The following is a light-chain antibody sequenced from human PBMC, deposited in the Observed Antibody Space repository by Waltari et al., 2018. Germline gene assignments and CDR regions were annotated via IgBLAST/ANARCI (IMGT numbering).Light chain of an antibody. CDR1: GLGNTD. Sequence: SYELTQPPSVSVSPGQTASIPCSGDGLGNTDVSWFQQRPGQSPVLVIYEDAKRPSGVPARISGSNSENMATLTISGTQATDEADYYCQAWDPTSHVTFGGGTKLTVL. V-gene: IGLV3-1*01. CDR3: QAWDPTSHVT. CDR2: EDA. J-gene: IGLJ2*01.